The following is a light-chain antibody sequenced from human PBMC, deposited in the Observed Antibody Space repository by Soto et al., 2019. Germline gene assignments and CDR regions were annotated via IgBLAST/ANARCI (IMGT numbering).Light chain of an antibody. CDR2: EGS. Sequence: QSALTQPASVSGSPGQSITISCTGTSSDVGGYPLVSWYQQHPGKAPKLMIYEGSKRPSGVSNRFSGSKSGYTASLTISGLQAEDEADYYCCSYAGPRYVVGSGTKLTVL. V-gene: IGLV2-23*01. CDR1: SSDVGGYPL. CDR3: CSYAGPRYV. J-gene: IGLJ1*01.